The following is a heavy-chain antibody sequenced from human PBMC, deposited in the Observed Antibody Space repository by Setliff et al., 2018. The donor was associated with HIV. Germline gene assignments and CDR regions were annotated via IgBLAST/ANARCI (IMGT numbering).Heavy chain of an antibody. CDR2: ISVYSGNT. CDR3: ASQYYYDSSGYYY. CDR1: GYTFTSYG. V-gene: IGHV1-18*01. J-gene: IGHJ4*02. D-gene: IGHD3-22*01. Sequence: ASVKVSCKASGYTFTSYGISWVRQAPGQGLEWMGWISVYSGNTNYAQKLQGRVTLTTDTSTSTAYMELRSLRSDDTAVYYCASQYYYDSSGYYYWGQGTLVTVSS.